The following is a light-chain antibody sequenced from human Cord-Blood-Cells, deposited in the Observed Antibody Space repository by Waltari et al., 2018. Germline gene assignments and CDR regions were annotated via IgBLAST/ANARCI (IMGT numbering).Light chain of an antibody. CDR2: DVS. CDR1: SSDVGGYNY. CDR3: CSYAGSYTWV. Sequence: QSALTQPRPVSGSPGQSVTLPRTGTSSDVGGYNYVSWYPQHPGKAPKLMIYDVSKRPSGVPDRFSGSKSGNTASLTISGLQAEDEADYYCCSYAGSYTWVFGGGTKLTVL. J-gene: IGLJ3*02. V-gene: IGLV2-11*01.